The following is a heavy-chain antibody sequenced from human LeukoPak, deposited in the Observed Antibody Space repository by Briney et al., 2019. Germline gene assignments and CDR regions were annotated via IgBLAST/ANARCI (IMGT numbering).Heavy chain of an antibody. J-gene: IGHJ5*02. CDR3: ARVGIAAAGILPWFDP. V-gene: IGHV1-2*02. CDR2: INPNSGGT. CDR1: GYTFTGYY. Sequence: ASVKVSCKASGYTFTGYYMHWVRQAPGQGLEWMGWINPNSGGTNYAQKFQGRVTMTRDTSISTAYMELSRLRSDDTAVYYCARVGIAAAGILPWFDPWGRGTLVTVSS. D-gene: IGHD6-13*01.